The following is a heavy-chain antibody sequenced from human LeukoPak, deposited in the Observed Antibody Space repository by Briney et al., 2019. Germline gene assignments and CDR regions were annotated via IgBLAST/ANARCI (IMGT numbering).Heavy chain of an antibody. CDR3: ARDLMGSSTRGMPFDY. CDR1: GGSISSSSYY. D-gene: IGHD2-2*01. J-gene: IGHJ4*02. V-gene: IGHV4-39*07. CDR2: IYYSGST. Sequence: PSETLSLTCTVSGGSISSSSYYWGWIRQPPGKGLEWIGSIYYSGSTYYNPSLKSRVTISVDTSKNQFSLKLSSVTAADTAVYYCARDLMGSSTRGMPFDYWGQGTLVTVSS.